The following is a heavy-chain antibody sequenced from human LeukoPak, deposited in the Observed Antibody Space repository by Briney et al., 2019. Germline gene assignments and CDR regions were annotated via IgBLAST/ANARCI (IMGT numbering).Heavy chain of an antibody. V-gene: IGHV1-2*02. Sequence: GASVKVSCKASGYTFTAYYVHWVRQAPGQGLESMGWINPNSGGTNYAQKFQGRVTMTRDTSISTAYMELSSLRSDDTAVYYCARGDHYDVLTGFQTPSHLSDYWGQGTLVTVSS. CDR2: INPNSGGT. CDR3: ARGDHYDVLTGFQTPSHLSDY. CDR1: GYTFTAYY. D-gene: IGHD3-9*01. J-gene: IGHJ4*02.